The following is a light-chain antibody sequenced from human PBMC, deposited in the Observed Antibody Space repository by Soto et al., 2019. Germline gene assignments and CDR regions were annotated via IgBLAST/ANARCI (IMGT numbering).Light chain of an antibody. CDR1: SSDVGGYNF. V-gene: IGLV2-14*01. Sequence: QSALTQSASVSGSPGQSITISCTGTSSDVGGYNFVSWYQQHPGKVPKLMIYGVSNRPSGVSNRFSGSKSGNTASLTISGLQAEDEADYYCSSYSSSSTRVFGGGTELTVL. J-gene: IGLJ3*02. CDR2: GVS. CDR3: SSYSSSSTRV.